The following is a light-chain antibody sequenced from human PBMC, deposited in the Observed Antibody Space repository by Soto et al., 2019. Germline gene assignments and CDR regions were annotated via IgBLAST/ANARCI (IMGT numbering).Light chain of an antibody. Sequence: DIQMTQSPSTLSASVGDRLTSTCRASQSVSTWLAWYQQKPGKAPQILIYAASSLESGVPSRFRGSGVGAEVTLTICSLQADDFATYYCQQYNSYWTFGQGTKVDIK. CDR3: QQYNSYWT. J-gene: IGKJ1*01. CDR1: QSVSTW. V-gene: IGKV1-5*01. CDR2: AAS.